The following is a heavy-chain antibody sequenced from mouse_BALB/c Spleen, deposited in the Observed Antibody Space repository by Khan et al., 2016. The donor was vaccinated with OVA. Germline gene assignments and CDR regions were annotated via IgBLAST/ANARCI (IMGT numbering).Heavy chain of an antibody. CDR1: GYTFTSYY. V-gene: IGHV1S81*02. CDR3: TRSGYGTFAY. CDR2: INPSDGDT. D-gene: IGHD2-1*01. Sequence: VQLQESGAELVKPGASVKLSCKASGYTFTSYYMYWVKQRPGKGLEWIGEINPSDGDTNFNEKFKSKATLTVEKSSSTVYMQLSSLTSEDSAVYYCTRSGYGTFAYWGQGTLVTVSA. J-gene: IGHJ3*01.